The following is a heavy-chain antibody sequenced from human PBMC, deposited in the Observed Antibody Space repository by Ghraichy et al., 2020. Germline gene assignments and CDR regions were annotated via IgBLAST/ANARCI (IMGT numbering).Heavy chain of an antibody. CDR2: ISGSGGST. J-gene: IGHJ4*02. CDR3: AKAVKVPSSPHLDY. CDR1: GFTFSSYA. D-gene: IGHD4-11*01. Sequence: GGSLRLSCAASGFTFSSYAMSWVRQAPGKGLEWVSAISGSGGSTYYADSVKGRFTISRDNSKNTLYLQMNSLRAEDTAVYYCAKAVKVPSSPHLDYWGQGTLVTVSS. V-gene: IGHV3-23*01.